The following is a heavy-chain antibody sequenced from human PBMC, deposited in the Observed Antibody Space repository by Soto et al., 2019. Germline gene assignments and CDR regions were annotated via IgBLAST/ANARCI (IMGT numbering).Heavy chain of an antibody. J-gene: IGHJ3*01. CDR2: IHPSGQPI. V-gene: IGHV3-48*03. CDR3: ARRASR. Sequence: EVQLVESGGGLVQPGGSLRLSCAVSGFTFSSSEMYWVRQAPGKGLEWISYIHPSGQPIFYADSVKGRFTISRDNANNSLFLQMNSLRAEDTAVYYCARRASRWGQGTMVNVYS. D-gene: IGHD1-26*01. CDR1: GFTFSSSE.